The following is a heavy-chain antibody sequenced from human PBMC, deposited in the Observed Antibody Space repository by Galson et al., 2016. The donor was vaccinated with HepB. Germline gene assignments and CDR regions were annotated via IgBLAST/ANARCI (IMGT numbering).Heavy chain of an antibody. CDR2: INWKGGRT. J-gene: IGHJ6*02. CDR1: GFTFGRYA. CDR3: ARVHMAAAGFGGMDV. Sequence: SLRLSCAASGFTFGRYAMSWVRQAPGKGLEWVSGINWKGGRTGYADSVKGRFTISRDNAKNSLYLQMNSLRAEDTALYHCARVHMAAAGFGGMDVWGQGTTVTVSS. D-gene: IGHD6-13*01. V-gene: IGHV3-20*01.